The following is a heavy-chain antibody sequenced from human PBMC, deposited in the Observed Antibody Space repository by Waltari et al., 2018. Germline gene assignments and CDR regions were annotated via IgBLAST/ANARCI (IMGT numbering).Heavy chain of an antibody. V-gene: IGHV3-30*01. CDR3: ARPDYDILGFDP. J-gene: IGHJ5*02. Sequence: QVQLVESGGGVVPPGRSRRLPCAAARFNFSTYAMHWVRQAPGKGLEWLAVISYDGSNKYYADSVKGRFTISRDNSKNTLYLQMNSLRAEDTAVYYCARPDYDILGFDPWGQGTLVTVSP. CDR2: ISYDGSNK. CDR1: RFNFSTYA. D-gene: IGHD3-9*01.